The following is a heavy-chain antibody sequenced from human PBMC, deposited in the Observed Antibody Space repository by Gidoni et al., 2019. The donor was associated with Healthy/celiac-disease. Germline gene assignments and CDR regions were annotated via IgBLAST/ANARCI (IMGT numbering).Heavy chain of an antibody. CDR3: AKATYYYGSGSFANFDY. V-gene: IGHV3-23*01. CDR2: IRCSGGST. J-gene: IGHJ4*02. Sequence: EVQLLESGGGLVQPGGSLRLSCAASGFTFSSYAMSWVRQAPGKGLEWVLAIRCSGGSTYYADSVKGPFTITRDNSKNTLYLQMNSLRAEDTAVYYCAKATYYYGSGSFANFDYWGQGTLVTVSS. CDR1: GFTFSSYA. D-gene: IGHD3-10*01.